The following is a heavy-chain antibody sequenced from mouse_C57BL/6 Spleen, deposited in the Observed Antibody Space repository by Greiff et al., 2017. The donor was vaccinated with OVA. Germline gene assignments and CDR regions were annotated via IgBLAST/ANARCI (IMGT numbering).Heavy chain of an antibody. CDR1: GYTFTDYY. J-gene: IGHJ1*03. CDR2: INPNTGGT. D-gene: IGHD1-1*01. CDR3: AISVITVVPGNWYFDF. Sequence: VQLQQSGPELVKPGASVKISCKASGYTFTDYYMNWVKQSHGKSLEWIGDINPNTGGTSYNQKFKGKATLTVDKSSSTAYMELRSLTSEDSAVYYFAISVITVVPGNWYFDFWGTGTTVTVSS. V-gene: IGHV1-26*01.